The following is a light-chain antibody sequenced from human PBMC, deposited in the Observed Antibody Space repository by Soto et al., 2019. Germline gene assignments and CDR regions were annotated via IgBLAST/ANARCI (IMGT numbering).Light chain of an antibody. CDR3: QQSYSTTWT. Sequence: DIQMTQSPSTLSASLGDRVTITCRASQSVSSWLAWYKQRPGKAPKLLIYAASSLQSGVPSRFSGSGSGTDFTLTISSLQPEDFATYYCQQSYSTTWTFGQGTKVDI. J-gene: IGKJ1*01. V-gene: IGKV1-39*01. CDR1: QSVSSW. CDR2: AAS.